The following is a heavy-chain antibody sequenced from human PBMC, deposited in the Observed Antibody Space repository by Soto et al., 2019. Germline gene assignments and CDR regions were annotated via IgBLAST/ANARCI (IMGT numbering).Heavy chain of an antibody. D-gene: IGHD6-19*01. V-gene: IGHV3-21*01. CDR3: ARDDVYSSGSFAY. CDR1: GFTFSSYS. CDR2: ISRSSSYT. Sequence: EVQLVESGGGLVKPGGSLRLSCAASGFTFSSYSINWVRQAPGKGLEWISFISRSSSYTYYADSVKGRFTITRDTAKNSLYLQMNSLRAEDTAVNYCARDDVYSSGSFAYWGQGTLVTVSS. J-gene: IGHJ4*02.